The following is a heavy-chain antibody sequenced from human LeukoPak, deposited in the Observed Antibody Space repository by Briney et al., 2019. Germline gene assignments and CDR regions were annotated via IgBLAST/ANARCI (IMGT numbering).Heavy chain of an antibody. CDR1: GFTVSSNY. J-gene: IGHJ6*02. V-gene: IGHV3-66*01. Sequence: GGSLRLSCVVSGFTVSSNYMSWVRQAPGKGLEWVSVIYSGGGTYYADSLKGRFTISRDNSKNTLYLQMNSLRAEDTAVYYCAKYLIAKGPPYGLDVWGQGTTVTVSS. D-gene: IGHD2-21*01. CDR3: AKYLIAKGPPYGLDV. CDR2: IYSGGGT.